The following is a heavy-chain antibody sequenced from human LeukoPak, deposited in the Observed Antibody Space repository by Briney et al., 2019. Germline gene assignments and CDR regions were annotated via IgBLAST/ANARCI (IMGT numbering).Heavy chain of an antibody. J-gene: IGHJ4*02. CDR1: GFTFSNAW. D-gene: IGHD2-15*01. Sequence: RPGGSLRLSCAASGFTFSNAWMSWVRQAPGKGLEWVGRIKSKTDGGTTDYAAPVKGRFTISRDDSKNTLYLQMNRLKTEDTAVYYCTTEVVAVGFDYWGQGTLVTVSS. CDR3: TTEVVAVGFDY. CDR2: IKSKTDGGTT. V-gene: IGHV3-15*01.